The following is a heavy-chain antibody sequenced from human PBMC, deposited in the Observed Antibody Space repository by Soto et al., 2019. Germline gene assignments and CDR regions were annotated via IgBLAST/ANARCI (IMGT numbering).Heavy chain of an antibody. J-gene: IGHJ3*02. V-gene: IGHV4-59*02. CDR3: ARWGEPAVKAFDI. CDR2: IHYAGSS. Sequence: SETLSLTCTVSGASVSDYYWNWIRQPPGKGLEWIGYIHYAGSSNYNPSLKSRVTMSVDTSKNQFSLKMTSVTAADTAVYYCARWGEPAVKAFDIWGQGTMVTVSS. CDR1: GASVSDYY. D-gene: IGHD2-21*01.